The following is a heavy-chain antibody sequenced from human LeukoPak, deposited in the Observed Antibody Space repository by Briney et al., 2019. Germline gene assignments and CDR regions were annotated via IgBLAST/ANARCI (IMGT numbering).Heavy chain of an antibody. D-gene: IGHD3-3*01. CDR2: ISTSSSYI. J-gene: IGHJ6*03. CDR1: GFASSSYS. V-gene: IGHV3-21*01. CDR3: ARDYDFWSGYDRDYYYYMDV. Sequence: GGSLRLSCAASGFASSSYSMNWVRQAPGKGLEWVSSISTSSSYIYYADSVKGRFTISRDNAKNSLYLQMNSLRAEDTAVYYCARDYDFWSGYDRDYYYYMDVWGKGTTVTVSS.